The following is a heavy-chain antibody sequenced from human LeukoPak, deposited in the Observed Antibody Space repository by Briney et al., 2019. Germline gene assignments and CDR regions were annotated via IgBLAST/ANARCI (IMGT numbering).Heavy chain of an antibody. V-gene: IGHV3-7*04. Sequence: GGSLILSCAASGFTFRNHGMHWARQAPGKGPEWVANIKEDGSATYYVDSVKGRFTISRDNAKKSLYLQMNSLRAEDTAVYYCARDSPGYLAYVSWGQGTLVTASS. J-gene: IGHJ5*02. CDR2: IKEDGSAT. CDR1: GFTFRNHG. D-gene: IGHD3-10*02. CDR3: ARDSPGYLAYVS.